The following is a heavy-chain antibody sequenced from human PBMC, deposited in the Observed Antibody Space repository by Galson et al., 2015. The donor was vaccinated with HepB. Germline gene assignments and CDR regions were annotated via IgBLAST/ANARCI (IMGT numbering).Heavy chain of an antibody. CDR1: GFTFSSYS. Sequence: SLRLSCAASGFTFSSYSMNWVRQAPGKGLEWVSSISSSSSYIYYADSVKGRFTISRDNAKNSLYLQMNSLRAEDTAVYYCARDKLEAPAFDYWGQGTLVTVSS. CDR2: ISSSSSYI. V-gene: IGHV3-21*01. D-gene: IGHD3-3*02. CDR3: ARDKLEAPAFDY. J-gene: IGHJ4*02.